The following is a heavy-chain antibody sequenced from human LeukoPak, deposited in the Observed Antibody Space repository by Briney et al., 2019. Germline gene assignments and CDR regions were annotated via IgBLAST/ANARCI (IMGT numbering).Heavy chain of an antibody. CDR3: ARVAYTNPATYSSSWRGGWFDP. CDR1: GYTFTDYY. D-gene: IGHD6-13*01. J-gene: IGHJ5*02. CDR2: ISPNSGGT. V-gene: IGHV1-2*02. Sequence: ASVKVSCKASGYTFTDYYIHWVRQAPGQGLEWMGWISPNSGGTNYAQKFQGRVTMTRDTSISTAYMELSRLRSDDTAVYYCARVAYTNPATYSSSWRGGWFDPWGQGTLVTVSS.